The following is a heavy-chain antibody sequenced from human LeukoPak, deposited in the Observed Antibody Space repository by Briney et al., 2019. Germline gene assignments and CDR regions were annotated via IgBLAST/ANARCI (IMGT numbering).Heavy chain of an antibody. Sequence: PSQTLSLTCTVSGASITTGAYYWTYIRQSPGKDLEWIGYIYHGGSTYYNPSLKSRVTISVDTSKNQFSLKLSSVTAADTAVYYCASVGSSGYYYHWYFDLWGRGTLVTVSS. CDR2: IYHGGST. D-gene: IGHD3-22*01. CDR1: GASITTGAYY. J-gene: IGHJ2*01. V-gene: IGHV4-30-2*06. CDR3: ASVGSSGYYYHWYFDL.